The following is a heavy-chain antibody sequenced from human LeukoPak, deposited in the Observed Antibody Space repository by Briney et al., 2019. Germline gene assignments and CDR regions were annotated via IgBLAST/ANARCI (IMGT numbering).Heavy chain of an antibody. CDR2: IYYSGST. Sequence: SETLSLTCTVSGGSISSYYWSWIRQPPGKGLEWIGYIYYSGSTNYNPSLKSRVTISVDTSKNQFSLKLSSVTAADTAVYYCARDESVATGYKDYWGQGTLVTVSS. CDR1: GGSISSYY. D-gene: IGHD3-9*01. CDR3: ARDESVATGYKDY. V-gene: IGHV4-59*12. J-gene: IGHJ4*02.